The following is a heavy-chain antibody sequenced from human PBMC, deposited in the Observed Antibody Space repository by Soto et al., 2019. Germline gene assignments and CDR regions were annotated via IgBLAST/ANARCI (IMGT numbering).Heavy chain of an antibody. J-gene: IGHJ4*02. Sequence: SGGSLRLSCVGSGFTFSSNWMTWVRQAPGKGLEWVGNIRQDGSEKNYVDSVKGRFTISRDNAKNSLYLQMNSLRAEDTAVYYCAREIVVARGASYFDYWGQGTQVTVSS. V-gene: IGHV3-7*04. CDR1: GFTFSSNW. CDR2: IRQDGSEK. CDR3: AREIVVARGASYFDY. D-gene: IGHD2-2*01.